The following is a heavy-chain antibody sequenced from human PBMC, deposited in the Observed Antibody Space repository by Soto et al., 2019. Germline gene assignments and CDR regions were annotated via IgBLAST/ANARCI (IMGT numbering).Heavy chain of an antibody. V-gene: IGHV3-72*01. CDR2: IRDKVNRYTT. Sequence: GGSLRLSCAASGFTFSDQYMDWVRQAPGKGLEWVGRIRDKVNRYTTEYAAFVQGRFTISRDDSESSMYLQMNSLKTEDTAVYYCARKISCTTCYGGDYWGQGTLVTVSS. CDR1: GFTFSDQY. J-gene: IGHJ4*02. CDR3: ARKISCTTCYGGDY. D-gene: IGHD3-16*01.